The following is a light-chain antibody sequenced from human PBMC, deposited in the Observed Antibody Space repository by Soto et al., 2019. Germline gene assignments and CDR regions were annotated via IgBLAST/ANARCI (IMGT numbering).Light chain of an antibody. Sequence: EIVLTQSPGTLSLSPGARAPLSCRASQSISSSDLAWYQHRPGQAPRLLIYAASSRATGIPVRFSGSGSGTDFTLSISRLEPEDFAVYYCQHYGSSSWTFGQGTKVDIK. J-gene: IGKJ1*01. CDR2: AAS. CDR3: QHYGSSSWT. CDR1: QSISSSD. V-gene: IGKV3-20*01.